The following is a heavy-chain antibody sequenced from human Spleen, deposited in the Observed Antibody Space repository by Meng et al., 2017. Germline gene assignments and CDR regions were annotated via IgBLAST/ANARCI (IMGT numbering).Heavy chain of an antibody. V-gene: IGHV1-46*01. CDR3: ARESSREGDYPCDY. D-gene: IGHD4-17*01. CDR2: INPSGGST. J-gene: IGHJ4*02. Sequence: ASVKVSCKASGGTLSSYAISWVRQAPGQGLEWMGIINPSGGSTSYAQKFQGRVTMTRDTSTSTVYMELSSLRSEDTAVYYCARESSREGDYPCDYWGQGTLVTVSS. CDR1: GGTLSSYA.